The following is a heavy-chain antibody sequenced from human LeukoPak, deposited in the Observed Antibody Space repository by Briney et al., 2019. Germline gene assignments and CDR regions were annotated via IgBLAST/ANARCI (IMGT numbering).Heavy chain of an antibody. D-gene: IGHD6-19*01. CDR2: INAGNGNT. J-gene: IGHJ4*02. Sequence: GASVKVSCKASGYTFTSYAMHWVRQAPGQRLEWMGWINAGNGNTKYSQKFQGRVTITRDTSASTAYMELSSLRSEDTAVYYCARVRSSGWSNGDFDYWGQGTLVTVSS. CDR3: ARVRSSGWSNGDFDY. CDR1: GYTFTSYA. V-gene: IGHV1-3*01.